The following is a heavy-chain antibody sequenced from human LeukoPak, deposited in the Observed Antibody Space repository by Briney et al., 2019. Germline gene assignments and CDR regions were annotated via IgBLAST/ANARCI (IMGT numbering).Heavy chain of an antibody. CDR1: GLTFSAYW. D-gene: IGHD6-19*01. CDR2: IEQDGSEK. CDR3: VRAPQWLGRVYFDY. Sequence: GGSLRPSCAASGLTFSAYWMSWVRQAPGKGLEWVANIEQDGSEKYYVDSVKGRFTISRDNAKNSLYLQMNSLRAEDTAVYYCVRAPQWLGRVYFDYWGQGTLVTVSS. J-gene: IGHJ4*02. V-gene: IGHV3-7*01.